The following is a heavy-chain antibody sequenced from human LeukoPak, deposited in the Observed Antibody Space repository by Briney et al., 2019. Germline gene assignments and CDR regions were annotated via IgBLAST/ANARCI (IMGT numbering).Heavy chain of an antibody. J-gene: IGHJ6*02. D-gene: IGHD3-10*01. CDR2: IYHSGST. V-gene: IGHV4-38-2*02. CDR3: ARAYKHPRALYYYYYGMDV. CDR1: GYSISSGYY. Sequence: PSETLSLTCTVSGYSISSGYYWGWIRQPPGKELEWIGSIYHSGSTYYNPSLKSRVTISVDTSKNQFSLKLSSVTAADTAVYYCARAYKHPRALYYYYYGMDVWGQGTTVPVSS.